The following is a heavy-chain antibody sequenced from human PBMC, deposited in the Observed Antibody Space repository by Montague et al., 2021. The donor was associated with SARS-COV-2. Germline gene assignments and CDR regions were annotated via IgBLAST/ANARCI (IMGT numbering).Heavy chain of an antibody. D-gene: IGHD3-10*01. J-gene: IGHJ4*02. CDR3: ARVTKKSTRCGSVSYRGLDAFDL. CDR2: IYYSGST. V-gene: IGHV4-59*08. CDR1: GGSISDYY. Sequence: SETLSLTCTVSGGSISDYYWTWIRQPPGKGLEWIGYIYYSGSTNYNPSLKSRVTISVDTSKNQFSLKLSSVTAADTAVYYCARVTKKSTRCGSVSYRGLDAFDLWGQGTLVAVSS.